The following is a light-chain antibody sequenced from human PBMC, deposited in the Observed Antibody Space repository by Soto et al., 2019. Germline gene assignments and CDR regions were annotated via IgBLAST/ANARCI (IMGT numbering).Light chain of an antibody. Sequence: QSVLTQPPSASGTPGQRVTISCSGSSSNIGSYTVNWYQHVPGTAPKLLMYSNNQRPSGVPDRFSGSRSGTSVSLAISGLQSEDEADYYCAAWDDSLNGAIFGGGTKLTVL. CDR1: SSNIGSYT. V-gene: IGLV1-44*01. CDR2: SNN. CDR3: AAWDDSLNGAI. J-gene: IGLJ2*01.